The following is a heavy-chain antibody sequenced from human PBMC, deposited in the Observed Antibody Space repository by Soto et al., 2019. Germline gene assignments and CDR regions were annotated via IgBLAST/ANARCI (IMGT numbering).Heavy chain of an antibody. CDR2: IYPGDSDT. Sequence: GESLKISCKGSGYSFTSYWIGWVRQMPGKGLEWMGIIYPGDSDTRYSPSFQGQVTISADKSISTAYLQWSSLKASDTAMYYCALKRDCGGDCYPYYFDYWGQGTLVTVSS. CDR1: GYSFTSYW. D-gene: IGHD2-21*02. V-gene: IGHV5-51*01. J-gene: IGHJ4*02. CDR3: ALKRDCGGDCYPYYFDY.